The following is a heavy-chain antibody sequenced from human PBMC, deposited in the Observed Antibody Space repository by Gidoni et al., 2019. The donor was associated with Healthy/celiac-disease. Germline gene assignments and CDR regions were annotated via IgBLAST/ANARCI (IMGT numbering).Heavy chain of an antibody. D-gene: IGHD6-19*01. CDR2: ISYDGSNK. Sequence: QVQLVESGGGVVQPGRSLRLSCAASGFTFSSYGMHWVRQAPGKGLEWVAVISYDGSNKYYADSVKGRFTISRDNSKNTLYLQMNSLRAEDTAVYYCAKDTLGWYYFDYWGQGTLVTVSS. J-gene: IGHJ4*02. CDR3: AKDTLGWYYFDY. V-gene: IGHV3-30*18. CDR1: GFTFSSYG.